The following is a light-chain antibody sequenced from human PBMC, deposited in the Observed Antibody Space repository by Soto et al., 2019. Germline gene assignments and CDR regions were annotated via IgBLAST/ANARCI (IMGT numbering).Light chain of an antibody. CDR3: QQYYSYWIT. CDR2: AAS. Sequence: AIRMTQSPSSLSASTGDRVTITCRASQGISSYLAWYQQKPGKAPKLLIYAASTLQSGVPSRFSGSGSGTDFTLTISCLQSEDFATYYRQQYYSYWITFGQGTRLETK. CDR1: QGISSY. J-gene: IGKJ5*01. V-gene: IGKV1-8*01.